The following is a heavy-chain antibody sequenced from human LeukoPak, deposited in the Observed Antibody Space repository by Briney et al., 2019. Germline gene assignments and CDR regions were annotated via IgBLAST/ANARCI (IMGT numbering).Heavy chain of an antibody. CDR1: GFTFSSYD. J-gene: IGHJ4*02. V-gene: IGHV3-13*01. D-gene: IGHD2-2*01. CDR3: VSFYETY. Sequence: GGSLRLSCTVSGFTFSSYDMHWVRQGTGKGLEWVSAFTTAGDTYYRASVKGRFTISKDNAKNTVYLQMNNLRAEDTAVYYCVSFYETYWGRGTLVTVSS. CDR2: FTTAGDT.